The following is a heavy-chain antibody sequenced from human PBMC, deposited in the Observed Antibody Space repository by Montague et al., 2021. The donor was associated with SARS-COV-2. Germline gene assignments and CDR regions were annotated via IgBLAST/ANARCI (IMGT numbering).Heavy chain of an antibody. J-gene: IGHJ3*02. CDR2: ISTSAYTT. Sequence: SLRLSCAASGFTFSNYDMNWVRQAPGKGPEWISCISTSAYTTSYAGSVKGRFTISRDNGKNSLYLQMNSLRVEDTVVYYCTRDYRSIVGDGLDIWGQGTKVTVSS. CDR1: GFTFSNYD. CDR3: TRDYRSIVGDGLDI. D-gene: IGHD3-16*02. V-gene: IGHV3-48*03.